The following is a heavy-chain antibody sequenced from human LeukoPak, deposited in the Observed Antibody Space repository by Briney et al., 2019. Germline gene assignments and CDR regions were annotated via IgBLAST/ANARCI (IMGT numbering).Heavy chain of an antibody. CDR1: GFTFSSYG. Sequence: GGSLRLSCAASGFTFSSYGMHWVRQAPGKGLEWVAFIRYDGSNKYYADSVKGRFTISRDNSKNTLYLQMNSLRAEDTAVYYCARVRLGYCSSTSCDLFDPWGQGTLVTVSS. J-gene: IGHJ5*02. CDR2: IRYDGSNK. D-gene: IGHD2-2*01. CDR3: ARVRLGYCSSTSCDLFDP. V-gene: IGHV3-30*02.